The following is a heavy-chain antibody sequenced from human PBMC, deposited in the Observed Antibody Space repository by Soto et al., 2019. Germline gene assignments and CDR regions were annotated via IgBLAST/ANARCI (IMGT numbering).Heavy chain of an antibody. CDR2: IHHSGAT. D-gene: IGHD2-2*02. J-gene: IGHJ4*02. CDR3: ATRDYTASPY. Sequence: QVQLQESGPGLVKPSGTLSLTCAVSGASISSCDWWAWVRQPPGKGLEWIGEIHHSGATSYNSSVKSRVTISLDKSTNHFSLQLNSVNAADTAVYYCATRDYTASPYWGQGILVTVSS. V-gene: IGHV4-4*02. CDR1: GASISSCDW.